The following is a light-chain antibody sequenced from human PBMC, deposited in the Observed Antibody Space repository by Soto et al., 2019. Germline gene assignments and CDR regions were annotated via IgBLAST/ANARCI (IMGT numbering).Light chain of an antibody. CDR2: KAS. CDR3: QQYNSYPWT. CDR1: QSISPW. J-gene: IGKJ1*01. V-gene: IGKV1-5*03. Sequence: DIQMTQSPSTLSASVGVRVTITCRASQSISPWLAWYQQKPGKAPKLLIYKASSLESGAPSRFSGSGSGTEFTLSSTRLQPDDFATYYCQQYNSYPWTFGQGTKVEIK.